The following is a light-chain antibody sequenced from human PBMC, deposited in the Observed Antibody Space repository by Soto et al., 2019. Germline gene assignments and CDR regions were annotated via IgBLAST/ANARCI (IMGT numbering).Light chain of an antibody. V-gene: IGKV1-9*01. J-gene: IGKJ4*01. CDR3: QQFNAYPRT. CDR2: GAS. Sequence: DIQLTQSPSFLSASVGDRVTISCRASQGISDYLAWYQQKPGKAPKLLIYGASTLQSGVPSRFSGSASGTEFTLTISSLQPEDFATYCCQQFNAYPRTFGGGTKLEIK. CDR1: QGISDY.